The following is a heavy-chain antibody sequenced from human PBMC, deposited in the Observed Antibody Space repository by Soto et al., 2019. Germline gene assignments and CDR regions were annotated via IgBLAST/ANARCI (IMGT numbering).Heavy chain of an antibody. V-gene: IGHV3-74*01. D-gene: IGHD3-3*01. CDR2: INSDGSST. Sequence: GGSLRLSCAASGFTFSSYWMHWVRQAPGKGLVWVSRINSDGSSTSYADSVKGRFTISRDNAKNTLYLQMNSLRAEDTAVYYCARPGHYYDFWSGYYTGFQYYYMDVWGKGTTVTVSS. J-gene: IGHJ6*03. CDR3: ARPGHYYDFWSGYYTGFQYYYMDV. CDR1: GFTFSSYW.